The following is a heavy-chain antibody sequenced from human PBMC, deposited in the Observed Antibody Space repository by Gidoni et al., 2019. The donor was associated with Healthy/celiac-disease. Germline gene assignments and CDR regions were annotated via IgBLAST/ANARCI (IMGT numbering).Heavy chain of an antibody. V-gene: IGHV3-9*01. Sequence: EVQLVESGGGLVQPGRSLRLSCAASGFTFDDYAMHWVRQAPGKGLEWVSGISWNSGSIGYADSVKGRFTISRDNAKNSLYLQMNSLRAEDTALYYCAKDMGSGSYDYWGQGTLVTVSS. J-gene: IGHJ4*02. D-gene: IGHD1-26*01. CDR3: AKDMGSGSYDY. CDR1: GFTFDDYA. CDR2: ISWNSGSI.